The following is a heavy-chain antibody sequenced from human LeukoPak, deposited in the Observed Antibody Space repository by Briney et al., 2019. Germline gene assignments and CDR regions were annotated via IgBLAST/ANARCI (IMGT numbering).Heavy chain of an antibody. Sequence: SETLSLTCTVSGGSVSSGNYYWSWIRQPPGKGLDWIGYIYYSGSTNYNPSLKSRVTISVDTSKNQFSLRLSSVTAADTAVYYCARDPSGYFNYWGQGTLATVSS. D-gene: IGHD3-22*01. J-gene: IGHJ4*02. CDR2: IYYSGST. CDR1: GGSVSSGNYY. CDR3: ARDPSGYFNY. V-gene: IGHV4-61*01.